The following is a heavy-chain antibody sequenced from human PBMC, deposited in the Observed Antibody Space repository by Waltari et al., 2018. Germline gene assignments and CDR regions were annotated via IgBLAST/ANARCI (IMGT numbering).Heavy chain of an antibody. CDR1: GGTFSTYT. V-gene: IGHV1-69*02. D-gene: IGHD1-1*01. CDR2: IIPFLGIS. J-gene: IGHJ4*02. Sequence: HVQLEQSGAEVKKPGSSVKVSCTASGGTFSTYTVTWVRQAPGQGLEWMGSIIPFLGISKYAQSLQARLTITVDQSTNTGYMELNNLRPEDTGVYYCARSGEMKGTVDYWGQGTLVTVS. CDR3: ARSGEMKGTVDY.